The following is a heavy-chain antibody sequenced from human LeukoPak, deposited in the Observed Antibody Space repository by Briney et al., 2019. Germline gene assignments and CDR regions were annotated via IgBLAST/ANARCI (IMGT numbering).Heavy chain of an antibody. CDR1: GFTVGTKY. Sequence: PGGSLRLSCAASGFTVGTKYMNWVRQAPGKGLEWVSILYSGEDTYYADSVKGRFIVSRDSSKNTLYLQMNALRAEDTAVYYCARVGDHYHWYLDLWGRGTLATVSS. CDR2: LYSGEDT. V-gene: IGHV3-53*01. D-gene: IGHD3-10*01. CDR3: ARVGDHYHWYLDL. J-gene: IGHJ2*01.